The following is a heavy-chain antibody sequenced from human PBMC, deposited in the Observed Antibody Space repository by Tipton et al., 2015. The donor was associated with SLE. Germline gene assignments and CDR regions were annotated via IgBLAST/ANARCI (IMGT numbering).Heavy chain of an antibody. D-gene: IGHD4-17*01. V-gene: IGHV4-59*08. CDR3: ARHAGDYAYFDS. CDR2: IYDSGST. J-gene: IGHJ4*02. CDR1: GDFISGHY. Sequence: TLSLTCTVSGDFISGHYRSWIRQPPGKGLECIGYIYDSGSTSYNPSLKSRVTISEDTSKQQFSLKLTSLTAADTAVYYCARHAGDYAYFDSWGQGILVTVSS.